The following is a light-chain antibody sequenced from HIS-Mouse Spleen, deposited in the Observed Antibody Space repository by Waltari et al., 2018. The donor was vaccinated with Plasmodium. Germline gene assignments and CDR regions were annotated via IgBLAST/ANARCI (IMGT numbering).Light chain of an antibody. J-gene: IGLJ2*01. CDR1: SSDVGGYNY. CDR2: EVS. Sequence: QSALTQPPSASGSPGQSVTISCTGTSSDVGGYNYFSWYQQHPGKAPKLIIYEVSKRPSGVPDRFSVSKSGNTASLTVAGLQAEDEADYYCSSYAGSNNLVFGGGTKLTVL. V-gene: IGLV2-8*01. CDR3: SSYAGSNNLV.